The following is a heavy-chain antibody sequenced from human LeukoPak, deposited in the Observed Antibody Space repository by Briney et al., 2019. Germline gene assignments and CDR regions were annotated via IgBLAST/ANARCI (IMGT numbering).Heavy chain of an antibody. Sequence: GASVTVSCKASGYTFTSYYMHWVRQAPGQGLEWMGIINPSGGSTSYAQKFQGRVTMTRDTSTSTVYMELSSLRSEDTAVYYCAKEDNGDYVKNYYYYGMDVWGQGTTVTVSS. D-gene: IGHD4-17*01. V-gene: IGHV1-46*01. CDR2: INPSGGST. CDR1: GYTFTSYY. J-gene: IGHJ6*02. CDR3: AKEDNGDYVKNYYYYGMDV.